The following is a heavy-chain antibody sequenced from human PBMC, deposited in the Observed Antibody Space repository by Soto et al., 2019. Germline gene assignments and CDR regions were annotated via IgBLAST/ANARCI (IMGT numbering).Heavy chain of an antibody. CDR3: AKSNIVVVVAATGAFDI. Sequence: ASVKVSCKASGYTFTSYGISWVRQAPGQGLEWMGWISAYNGNTNYAQKLQGRVTMTTDTSTSTAYMELRSLRSDDTAVYYCAKSNIVVVVAATGAFDIWGQGTMVTVSS. D-gene: IGHD2-15*01. CDR2: ISAYNGNT. V-gene: IGHV1-18*01. CDR1: GYTFTSYG. J-gene: IGHJ3*02.